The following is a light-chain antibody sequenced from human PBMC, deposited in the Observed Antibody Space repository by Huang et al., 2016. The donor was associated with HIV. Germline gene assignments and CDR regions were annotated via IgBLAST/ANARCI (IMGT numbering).Light chain of an antibody. CDR1: QGIRNS. CDR2: AAS. Sequence: DIQMTQSPSSLSASVGDSVTITCRASQGIRNSLAWYQQRPGKAPKLLVYAASTLASGVPSRFSGGGSGSDYTLSITSLQPEDFATYCCQHYYTAPRAFGQGTKVEMK. J-gene: IGKJ1*01. CDR3: QHYYTAPRA. V-gene: IGKV1-NL1*01.